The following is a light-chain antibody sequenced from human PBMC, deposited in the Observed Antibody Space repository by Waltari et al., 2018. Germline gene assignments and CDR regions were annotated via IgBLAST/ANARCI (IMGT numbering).Light chain of an antibody. CDR1: RSAVGGYNY. J-gene: IGLJ1*01. CDR2: EVS. CDR3: SSYTSSSTYV. V-gene: IGLV2-14*01. Sequence: QSALTQPASASGSPGQSLTISCTGTRSAVGGYNYVSWYQQHPGKAPQLIIYEVSNRPSGVSNRFSGSKSGNTASLTISGLQAEDEADYYCSSYTSSSTYVFGTGTKVTVL.